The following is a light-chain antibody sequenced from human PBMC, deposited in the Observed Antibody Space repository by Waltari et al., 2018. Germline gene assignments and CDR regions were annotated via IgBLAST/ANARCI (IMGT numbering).Light chain of an antibody. CDR3: CSYAGSPWV. V-gene: IGLV2-23*02. J-gene: IGLJ3*02. CDR1: SSDVGSYNL. CDR2: EVS. Sequence: QSALTQPASVSGSPGQSITISCTGTSSDVGSYNLVSWYQQHPGKAPKLMIYEVSKRPSGVSSRLSGSKSGNTAPLTISGLQAEDEADYYCCSYAGSPWVFGGGTKLTVL.